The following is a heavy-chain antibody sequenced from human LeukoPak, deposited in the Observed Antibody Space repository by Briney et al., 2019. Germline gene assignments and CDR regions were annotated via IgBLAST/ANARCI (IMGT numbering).Heavy chain of an antibody. CDR2: IRSDSSII. CDR3: ARVQAGKWDFDY. J-gene: IGHJ4*02. CDR1: GFAFNTYS. D-gene: IGHD2-8*01. V-gene: IGHV3-48*01. Sequence: GGSLRLSCAASGFAFNTYSMNWVRQAPGKGLEWASYIRSDSSIIYYAASVKGRFTMSRDNGKNSLYLQMNSLRVEDTAVYFCARVQAGKWDFDYWGQGTLVTVSS.